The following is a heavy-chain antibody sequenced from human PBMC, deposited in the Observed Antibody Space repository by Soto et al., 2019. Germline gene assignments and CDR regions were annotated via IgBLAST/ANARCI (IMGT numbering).Heavy chain of an antibody. V-gene: IGHV1-18*01. CDR3: ASTMVRGSWLDP. Sequence: ASVKVSCKASGYTFTSYGISWVRQAPGQGLEWMGWISAYNGNTNYAQNLQGRVTMTTDTSTSTAYMELRSLRSDDTAVYYCASTMVRGSWLDPWGQGTLVTVGS. D-gene: IGHD3-10*01. CDR2: ISAYNGNT. J-gene: IGHJ5*02. CDR1: GYTFTSYG.